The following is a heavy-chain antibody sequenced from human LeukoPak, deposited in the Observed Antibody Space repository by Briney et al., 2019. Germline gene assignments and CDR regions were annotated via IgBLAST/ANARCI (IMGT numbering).Heavy chain of an antibody. V-gene: IGHV4-38-2*02. CDR3: ARSPGWGFYYYYYMDV. D-gene: IGHD3-16*01. J-gene: IGHJ6*03. CDR2: IYHSGST. CDR1: GYSISSGYY. Sequence: SETLSLTCTVSGYSISSGYYWGWIRQPPGKGLEWIGSIYHSGSTYYNPSLKSRVTISVDTSKNQFSLKLSSVTAADTAVYYCARSPGWGFYYYYYMDVWGKGTTVIVSS.